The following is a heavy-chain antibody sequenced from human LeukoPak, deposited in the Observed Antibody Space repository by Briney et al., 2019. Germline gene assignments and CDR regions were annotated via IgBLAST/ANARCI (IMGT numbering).Heavy chain of an antibody. CDR2: VSGSGGST. CDR1: GFTFSDYA. D-gene: IGHD1-26*01. J-gene: IGHJ4*02. Sequence: PRGSLRLSCAASGFTFSDYAMRWVRQAPGKGLEWVSSVSGSGGSTSYADSVKGRFTNSREHSKNTLYLQMNSLRAGDTAIYYCAKGAVGGSYDYWGQGTLVTVSS. V-gene: IGHV3-23*01. CDR3: AKGAVGGSYDY.